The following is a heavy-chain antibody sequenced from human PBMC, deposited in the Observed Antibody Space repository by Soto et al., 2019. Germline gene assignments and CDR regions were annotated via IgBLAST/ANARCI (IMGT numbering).Heavy chain of an antibody. CDR1: GYTFTSYG. V-gene: IGHV1-18*01. CDR3: AXDQYRGTSGCYLSYFKH. CDR2: ISAYNHNR. J-gene: IGHJ4*02. D-gene: IGHD2-2*01. Sequence: GASVKVSCKASGYTFTSYGISWVRQAPGQGLEWMGWISAYNHNRKFAQKFQGRVTMTTETSTSTAYMELRSLRSDDTAIYFCAXDQYRGTSGCYLSYFKHWGQGTPITVSS.